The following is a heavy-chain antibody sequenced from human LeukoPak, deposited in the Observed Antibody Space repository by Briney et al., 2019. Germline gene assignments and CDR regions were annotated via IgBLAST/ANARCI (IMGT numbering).Heavy chain of an antibody. Sequence: ASVKVSCKASGYTFTSYDINWVRQATGQGLEWMGWMNPNSGNTGYAQKFQGRVTMTRDTSISTAYMELSRLRSDDTAIYYCARGPLLWFGHDDWGQGTLVTVSS. V-gene: IGHV1-8*02. D-gene: IGHD3-10*01. CDR1: GYTFTSYD. CDR2: MNPNSGNT. CDR3: ARGPLLWFGHDD. J-gene: IGHJ1*01.